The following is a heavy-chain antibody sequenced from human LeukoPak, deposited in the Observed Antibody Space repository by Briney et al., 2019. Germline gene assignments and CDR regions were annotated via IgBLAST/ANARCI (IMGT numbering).Heavy chain of an antibody. Sequence: ASVKVSCKASGYTFTGYYIHWVRQAPGQGLEWMGRINPNSGGTNYAQRLEGRVTMTRDTSISTAYVELSRLRSDDTAVYYCAREMTTLTTPLGYWGQGTLVTVSS. J-gene: IGHJ4*02. V-gene: IGHV1-2*06. D-gene: IGHD4-17*01. CDR3: AREMTTLTTPLGY. CDR1: GYTFTGYY. CDR2: INPNSGGT.